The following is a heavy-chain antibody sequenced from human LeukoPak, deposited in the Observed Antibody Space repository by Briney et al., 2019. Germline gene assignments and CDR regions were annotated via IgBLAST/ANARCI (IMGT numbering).Heavy chain of an antibody. CDR3: AREDSIPHPNWFDP. D-gene: IGHD3-22*01. Sequence: SQTLSLTCTVSGGSISSGSYYWSWIRQPAGKGLEWIGRIYTSGSTNCNPSLKSRITISVDTSKNQFSLKMSSVTAADTAVYYCAREDSIPHPNWFDPWGQGTLVTVSS. J-gene: IGHJ5*02. CDR2: IYTSGST. V-gene: IGHV4-61*02. CDR1: GGSISSGSYY.